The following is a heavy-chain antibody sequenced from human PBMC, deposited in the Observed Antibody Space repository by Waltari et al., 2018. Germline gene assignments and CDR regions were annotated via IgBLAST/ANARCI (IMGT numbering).Heavy chain of an antibody. CDR3: ARQQLHTLDY. CDR2: IYHSGST. V-gene: IGHV4-38-2*01. Sequence: QVQLQESGPGLVKPSETLSLTCAVSGYSISSGYYWGWIRQPPGKGLEWIGSIYHSGSTYYNPSLKSRVTISVDTSKNQFSLKLSSVTAADTAVYYCARQQLHTLDYWGQGTLVTVSS. CDR1: GYSISSGYY. D-gene: IGHD6-13*01. J-gene: IGHJ4*02.